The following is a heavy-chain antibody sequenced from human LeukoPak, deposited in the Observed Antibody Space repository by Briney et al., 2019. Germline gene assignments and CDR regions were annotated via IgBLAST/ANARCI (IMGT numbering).Heavy chain of an antibody. CDR2: IYYSGST. Sequence: PSQTLSLTCTVSGVSISSGGYYWSWIRQYPGKGLEWIGSIYYSGSTYYNPSLKSRLSISVDTSNNQFSLNLSSVTAADTAVYYCARCQWLVRVYYFDYWGQGTLVTVSS. CDR3: ARCQWLVRVYYFDY. V-gene: IGHV4-31*03. J-gene: IGHJ4*02. CDR1: GVSISSGGYY. D-gene: IGHD6-19*01.